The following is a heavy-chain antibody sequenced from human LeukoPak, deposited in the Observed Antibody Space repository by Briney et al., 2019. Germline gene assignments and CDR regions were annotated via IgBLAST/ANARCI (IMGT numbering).Heavy chain of an antibody. CDR1: GGSISSSSYY. J-gene: IGHJ6*03. Sequence: TSETLSLTCTVSGGSISSSSYYWGWIRQPPGKGLEWIGSIYYSGSTYYNPSLKSRVTISVDTSKSQFSLKLSSVTAADTAVYYCARTTEGGYSYGYFYYYYMDVWGKGTTVTISS. CDR3: ARTTEGGYSYGYFYYYYMDV. V-gene: IGHV4-39*07. D-gene: IGHD5-18*01. CDR2: IYYSGST.